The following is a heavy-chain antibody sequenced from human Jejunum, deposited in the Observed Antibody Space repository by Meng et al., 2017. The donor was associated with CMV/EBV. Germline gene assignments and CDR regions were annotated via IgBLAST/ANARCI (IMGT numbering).Heavy chain of an antibody. D-gene: IGHD5-18*01. V-gene: IGHV4-59*01. J-gene: IGHJ4*02. CDR3: ARGHTLMVTPFDY. Sequence: VSGDSISTSCWSWVRQSPGKGLEWIGYIHYSGSTDYNPSLKSRVTISGDTSKNQFSLKLSSVTAADTAVYFCARGHTLMVTPFDYWGQGTLVTVSS. CDR2: IHYSGST. CDR1: GDSISTSC.